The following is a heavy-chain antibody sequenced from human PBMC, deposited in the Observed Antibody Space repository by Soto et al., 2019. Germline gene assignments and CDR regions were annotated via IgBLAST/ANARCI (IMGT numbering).Heavy chain of an antibody. CDR1: GGTFSSYA. Sequence: GASVKVSCKASGGTFSSYAISWVRQAPGQGLEWMGGIIPIFGTANYAQKFQGRVTITADESTSTAYMELSSLRSEDTAVYYCARSQTRYCSGGSCLYGMDVWGQGTTVTVS. CDR3: ARSQTRYCSGGSCLYGMDV. D-gene: IGHD2-15*01. CDR2: IIPIFGTA. J-gene: IGHJ6*02. V-gene: IGHV1-69*13.